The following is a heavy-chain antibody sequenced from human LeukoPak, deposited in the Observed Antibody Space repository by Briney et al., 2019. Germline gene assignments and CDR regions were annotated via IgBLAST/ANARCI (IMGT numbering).Heavy chain of an antibody. V-gene: IGHV3-43*02. Sequence: GGSLRLSCAASGSTFSSFELHWVRQAPGKGLEWVSLISGDGGSTYYADSVKGRFTISRDNSKNSLYLQMNSLRTEDTALYYCAKGRGLYGYFYYWGQGTLVTVSS. D-gene: IGHD3-10*01. J-gene: IGHJ4*02. CDR1: GSTFSSFE. CDR3: AKGRGLYGYFYY. CDR2: ISGDGGST.